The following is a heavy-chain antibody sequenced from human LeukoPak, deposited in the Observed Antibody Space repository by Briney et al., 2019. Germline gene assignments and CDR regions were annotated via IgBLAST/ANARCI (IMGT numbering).Heavy chain of an antibody. D-gene: IGHD2-2*01. CDR3: ARGYCSSTSCHVARHFEY. J-gene: IGHJ4*02. Sequence: GGSLRLSCAASGFTFSISWMHWGRQAPGKGLMWFSPINSDGDITNYADSVKGRFTISRDNAKNTMYLQMNSLREEDTAMYYCARGYCSSTSCHVARHFEYWGQGTLVTVSS. CDR2: INSDGDIT. V-gene: IGHV3-74*01. CDR1: GFTFSISW.